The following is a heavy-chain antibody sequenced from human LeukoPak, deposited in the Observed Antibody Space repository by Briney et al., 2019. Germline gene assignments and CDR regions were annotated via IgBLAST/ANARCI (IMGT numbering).Heavy chain of an antibody. CDR3: ARGKIAAAGTAKLDWFDP. J-gene: IGHJ5*02. V-gene: IGHV4-4*07. CDR2: IYTSGST. D-gene: IGHD6-13*01. CDR1: GGSISSYY. Sequence: PSETLSLTCTVSGGSISSYYWSWIRRPPGKGLEWIGRIYTSGSTNYNPSLKSRVTMSVDTSKNQFSLKLSSVTAADTAVYYCARGKIAAAGTAKLDWFDPWGQGTLVTVSS.